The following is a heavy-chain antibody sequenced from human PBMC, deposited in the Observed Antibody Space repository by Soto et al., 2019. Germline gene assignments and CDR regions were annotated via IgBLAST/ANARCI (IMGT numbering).Heavy chain of an antibody. J-gene: IGHJ2*01. CDR3: GSVPLDGRGDAEGGDWYFDL. Sequence: QVQLVESGGGVVQPGRSLRLSCAASGFTFSSYGMHWVRQAPGKGLEWVAVIWDDGSNKYYADSVKGRFTISRDNSKNRLYLEMDGLGAEDPAVHYCGSVPLDGRGDAEGGDWYFDLWGRGTLVTVSS. CDR1: GFTFSSYG. D-gene: IGHD2-21*02. CDR2: IWDDGSNK. V-gene: IGHV3-33*01.